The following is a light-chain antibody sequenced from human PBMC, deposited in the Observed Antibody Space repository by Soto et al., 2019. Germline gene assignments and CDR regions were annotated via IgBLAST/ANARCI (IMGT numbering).Light chain of an antibody. CDR1: QSLVNSDGNTY. CDR3: MQCVHWPRT. J-gene: IGKJ1*01. CDR2: KVS. V-gene: IGKV2-30*01. Sequence: DVVMTQSPLSLPVTLGQPASISCRSSQSLVNSDGNTYLNWFQQRPGQSPRRLIYKVSNRDSGVPDRFSGSGSGTDFTLKISRVEAEDVGVYYCMQCVHWPRTFGQGTKVEIK.